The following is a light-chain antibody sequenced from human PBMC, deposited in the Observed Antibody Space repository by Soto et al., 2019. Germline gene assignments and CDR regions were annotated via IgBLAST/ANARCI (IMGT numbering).Light chain of an antibody. V-gene: IGKV2-28*01. CDR2: LVY. CDR3: LQALQTPLT. CDR1: QSLLYSSGYNY. J-gene: IGKJ5*01. Sequence: EIVLTQSPLSLPVTPGEPASISCRSSQSLLYSSGYNYVDWYLQKPGQSPQLLIYLVYNRASGVPERFSGSGSGTDFTLKISRVEAEDVGHYYCLQALQTPLTFGQGTRLENK.